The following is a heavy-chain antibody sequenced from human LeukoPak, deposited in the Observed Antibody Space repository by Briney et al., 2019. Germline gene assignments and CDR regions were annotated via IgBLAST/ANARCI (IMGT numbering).Heavy chain of an antibody. Sequence: GGSLRLSCAASGFTFSSSAMSWVRQAPGKGLEWVSAISNNGGYTYYADSVQGRFTISRDNAKDSLYLQMNSLRAEDTALYYCAKGVTMIVVLSPLDYWGQGTLVTVSS. V-gene: IGHV3-23*01. CDR2: ISNNGGYT. J-gene: IGHJ4*02. CDR3: AKGVTMIVVLSPLDY. D-gene: IGHD3-22*01. CDR1: GFTFSSSA.